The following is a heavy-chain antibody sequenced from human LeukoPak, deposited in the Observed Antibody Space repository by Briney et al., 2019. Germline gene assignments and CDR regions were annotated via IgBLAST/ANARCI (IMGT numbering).Heavy chain of an antibody. V-gene: IGHV3-53*01. CDR2: IYSGGNT. CDR1: GFTVSINS. Sequence: GGSLRLSCTVSGFTVSINSMSWVRQAPGKGLEWVSFIYSGGNTHYSDSVKGRFTISRDNSKNTLYLQMNSLRAEDTAVYYRARRAGEYSHPYDCWGQGTLVTVSS. CDR3: ARRAGEYSHPYDC. D-gene: IGHD2/OR15-2a*01. J-gene: IGHJ4*02.